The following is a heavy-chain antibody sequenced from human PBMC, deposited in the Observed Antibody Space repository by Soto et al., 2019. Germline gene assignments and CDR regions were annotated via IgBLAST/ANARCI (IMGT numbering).Heavy chain of an antibody. J-gene: IGHJ5*02. Sequence: GGSLRLSCAASGFTFSSYSMNWVRQAPGKGLEWVSYISSSSSTIYYADSVKGRFTISRDNAKNSLYLQMNSLRAEETAVYYCARDLGYCSGGSCYPAWFDPWGQGTLVTVSS. CDR2: ISSSSSTI. CDR3: ARDLGYCSGGSCYPAWFDP. D-gene: IGHD2-15*01. V-gene: IGHV3-48*01. CDR1: GFTFSSYS.